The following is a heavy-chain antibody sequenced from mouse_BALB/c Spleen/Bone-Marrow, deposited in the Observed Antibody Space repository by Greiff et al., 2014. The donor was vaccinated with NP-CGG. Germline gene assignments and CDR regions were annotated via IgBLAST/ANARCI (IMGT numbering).Heavy chain of an antibody. D-gene: IGHD2-4*01. CDR3: ARDSFLITRALDY. CDR2: IWGEGIT. Sequence: QGQLKESGPGLGAPSQSLSITCTVSGVSLTGYGVSWVCQPPGKGLEWLGMIWGEGITDYNSTLKSRLSINKDNSKSQVFLKMNSLQTDDTARYYCARDSFLITRALDYWGQGTSVTVSS. CDR1: GVSLTGYG. J-gene: IGHJ4*01. V-gene: IGHV2-6-7*01.